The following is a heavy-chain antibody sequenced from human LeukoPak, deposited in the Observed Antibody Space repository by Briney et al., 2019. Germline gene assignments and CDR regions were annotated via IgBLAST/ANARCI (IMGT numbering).Heavy chain of an antibody. CDR1: GFTFSSYW. CDR2: INSDGSST. Sequence: QSGGSLRLSCAASGFTFSSYWTHWVRQAPGKGLVWVSRINSDGSSTSYADSVKGRFAISRDNAKNTLYLQMNSLRAEDTAVYYCARDFYYGSGSQDYWGQGTLVTVSS. CDR3: ARDFYYGSGSQDY. D-gene: IGHD3-10*01. J-gene: IGHJ4*02. V-gene: IGHV3-74*01.